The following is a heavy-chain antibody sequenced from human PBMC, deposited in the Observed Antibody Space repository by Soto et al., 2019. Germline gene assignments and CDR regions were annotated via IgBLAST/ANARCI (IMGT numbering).Heavy chain of an antibody. J-gene: IGHJ4*02. CDR1: VLSLSTSVLG. D-gene: IGHD2-8*01. CDR3: ALSNGDCTNGVCYFDY. V-gene: IGHV2-5*02. Sequence: QITLKDSGPTLAQPTKTLTLNCTFYVLSLSTSVLGVGWIRQPPGKALEWLALIYWDDDKRYTPSLRIRLTLTNDTSKNQVVLTLTNMDPVDTATYYCALSNGDCTNGVCYFDYWGQGTLVTVSS. CDR2: IYWDDDK.